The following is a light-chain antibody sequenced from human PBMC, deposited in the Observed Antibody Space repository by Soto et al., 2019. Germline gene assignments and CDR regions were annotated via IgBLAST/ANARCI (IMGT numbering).Light chain of an antibody. CDR2: DVS. CDR1: SSDDGGYNY. V-gene: IGLV2-14*01. J-gene: IGLJ1*01. Sequence: QSALTQPASVSGSPVQSITISCTGTSSDDGGYNYVSWYQQHPGKAPKLMIYDVSNRPSGVSNRFSGSKSGNTASLTISGLQAEDEADYYCRSYTLSSTYVFGTGTKLTVL. CDR3: RSYTLSSTYV.